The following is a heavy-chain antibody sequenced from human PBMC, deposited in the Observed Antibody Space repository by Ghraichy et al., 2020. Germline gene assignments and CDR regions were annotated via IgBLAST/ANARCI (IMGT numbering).Heavy chain of an antibody. V-gene: IGHV3-7*03. CDR3: ARENGVAAAWYYYYYMDV. CDR2: IKQDGSEK. D-gene: IGHD6-13*01. Sequence: GGSLRLSCAASGFTFSSYWMSWVRQAPGKGLEWVSNIKQDGSEKYYVDSVKGRFTISRDNAKNSLYLQMNSLRAEDTAVYYCARENGVAAAWYYYYYMDVWGKGTTVTVYS. CDR1: GFTFSSYW. J-gene: IGHJ6*03.